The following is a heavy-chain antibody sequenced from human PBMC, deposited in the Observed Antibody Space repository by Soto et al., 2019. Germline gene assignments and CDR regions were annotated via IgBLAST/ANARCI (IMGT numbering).Heavy chain of an antibody. V-gene: IGHV3-23*01. CDR2: NTGSGGST. J-gene: IGHJ6*03. CDR1: GLTFSAFA. Sequence: EVQLLESGGGLEQPGGSLRLSCAASGLTFSAFAMNWVRQAPGKGLEWVSANTGSGGSTYNLDSVKGRFTISRDNSKNTLHLQMNSLIAEDSAVYYCAKLSGYDYYYYIDVWGKGTTVTVSS. CDR3: AKLSGYDYYYYIDV. D-gene: IGHD1-26*01.